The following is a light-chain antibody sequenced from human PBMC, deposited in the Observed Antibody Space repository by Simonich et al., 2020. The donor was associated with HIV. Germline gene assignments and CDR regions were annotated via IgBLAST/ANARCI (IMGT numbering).Light chain of an antibody. Sequence: QSALTQPPSASGSPGQSVTISCTGTSSDVGGYNYVSWSQQYPGKAPKLMIYEVTKRPAGVPDRFSGSKSGNTASLTVSGLQAEDEADYYCSSYAGSNNFVVFGTGTMVTVL. CDR3: SSYAGSNNFVV. J-gene: IGLJ1*01. CDR2: EVT. CDR1: SSDVGGYNY. V-gene: IGLV2-8*01.